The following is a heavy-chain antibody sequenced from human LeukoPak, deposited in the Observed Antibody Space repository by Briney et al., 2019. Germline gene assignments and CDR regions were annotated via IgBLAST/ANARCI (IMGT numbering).Heavy chain of an antibody. Sequence: PSETLSLTCTVSGGSINGYYWSWIRQSPGKGLESLGNIYYTGSTNYNPSLKSRVTMSVDTSKNQFSLKLSSVTSADTAVYYCARVCAERRWLQYDYYYYMDVWGKGTTVTISS. D-gene: IGHD5-24*01. V-gene: IGHV4-59*01. CDR3: ARVCAERRWLQYDYYYYMDV. J-gene: IGHJ6*03. CDR2: IYYTGST. CDR1: GGSINGYY.